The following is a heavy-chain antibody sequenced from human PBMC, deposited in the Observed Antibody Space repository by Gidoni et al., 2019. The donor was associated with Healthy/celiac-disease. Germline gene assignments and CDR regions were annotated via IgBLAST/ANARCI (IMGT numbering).Heavy chain of an antibody. CDR1: GGSFSGYY. V-gene: IGHV4-34*01. J-gene: IGHJ5*02. CDR3: ARGLVVVAATDWFDP. CDR2: SNHSGST. D-gene: IGHD2-15*01. Sequence: QVQLQQCGAGLLKPSETLSLPCAVYGGSFSGYYWSWIRQPPGKGLEWIGESNHSGSTNYNPSLKSRVTISVDTSKNQCSLKLSSVTAADTAVYYCARGLVVVAATDWFDPWGQGTLVTVSS.